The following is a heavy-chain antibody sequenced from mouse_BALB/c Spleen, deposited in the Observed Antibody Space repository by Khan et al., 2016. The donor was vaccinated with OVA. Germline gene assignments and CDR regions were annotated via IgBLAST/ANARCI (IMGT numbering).Heavy chain of an antibody. CDR3: ARSVTITTVVATDFDY. CDR2: ISYSGRT. CDR1: GYSITSDYA. Sequence: EVQLQESGPGLVKPSQSLSLTCTVTGYSITSDYAWNWIRQFPGNKLEWMGYISYSGRTSYNPSLKSRIPITRDTSKNQLFLQLNSVTTEDTATYYCARSVTITTVVATDFDYWGQGTTLTVSS. V-gene: IGHV3-2*02. J-gene: IGHJ2*01. D-gene: IGHD1-1*01.